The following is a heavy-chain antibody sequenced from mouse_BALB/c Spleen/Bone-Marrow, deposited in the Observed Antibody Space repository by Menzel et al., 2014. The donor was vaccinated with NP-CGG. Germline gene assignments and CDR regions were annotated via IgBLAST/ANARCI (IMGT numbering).Heavy chain of an antibody. CDR3: ASYRCACYLSV. CDR1: GFNIKDTY. J-gene: IGHJ1*01. CDR2: MDPANGNT. D-gene: IGHD2-14*01. Sequence: AQLHHAGADLDKPWVSAKLSCTVSGFNIKDTYIHWVKQMPEQGLERIGRMDPANGNTKYDPKFQGKATITADTPSNTAYLQLSRLKSKDTAVYYCASYRCACYLSVWDAGATDT. V-gene: IGHV14-3*02.